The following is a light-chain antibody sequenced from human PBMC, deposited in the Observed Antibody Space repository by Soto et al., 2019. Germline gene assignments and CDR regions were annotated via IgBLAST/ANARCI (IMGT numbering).Light chain of an antibody. V-gene: IGLV2-8*01. CDR3: SSFGATNNV. CDR2: EVT. CDR1: SGDVGTYNY. Sequence: QSALTQPPSASGSPGQSVTISCTGTSGDVGTYNYVSWYQQHPGKAPKLIIYEVTKRPSGVPDRFSGSKSGNTASLTVSGLQAEDEADYYCSSFGATNNVFGTGPKLTVL. J-gene: IGLJ1*01.